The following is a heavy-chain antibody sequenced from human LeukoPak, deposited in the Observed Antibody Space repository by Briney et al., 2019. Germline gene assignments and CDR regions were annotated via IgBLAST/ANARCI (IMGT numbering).Heavy chain of an antibody. Sequence: ASVKVSCKASGYTFTSYGISWVRQAPGQGLEWMGWISAYNGNTNYAQKFQGRVTITADKSTSTAYMELSSLRSEDTAVYYCVGAAVTTGFYTNIWGQGTMVTVSS. CDR1: GYTFTSYG. CDR2: ISAYNGNT. V-gene: IGHV1-18*01. CDR3: VGAAVTTGFYTNI. D-gene: IGHD4-17*01. J-gene: IGHJ3*02.